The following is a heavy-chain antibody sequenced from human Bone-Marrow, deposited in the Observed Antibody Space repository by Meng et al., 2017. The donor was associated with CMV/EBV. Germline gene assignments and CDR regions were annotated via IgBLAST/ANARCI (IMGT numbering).Heavy chain of an antibody. CDR3: ARDGPSSGWRYGFYYYGMDV. CDR1: GGTFSSYA. CDR2: ISAYNGNT. V-gene: IGHV1-18*01. D-gene: IGHD6-19*01. Sequence: ASVKVSCKASGGTFSSYAISWVRQAPGQGLEWMGWISAYNGNTNYAQKLQGRVTMTTDTSTSTAYMELRSLRSDDTAVYYCARDGPSSGWRYGFYYYGMDVWGQGTTVTVSS. J-gene: IGHJ6*02.